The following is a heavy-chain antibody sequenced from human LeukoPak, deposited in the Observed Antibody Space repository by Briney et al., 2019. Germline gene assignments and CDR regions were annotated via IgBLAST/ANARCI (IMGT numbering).Heavy chain of an antibody. CDR1: GFTFDDYA. CDR2: ISWNSGSI. CDR3: AKDRGGSSGYYYTISYYFDY. V-gene: IGHV3-9*01. Sequence: TGGSLRLSCAASGFTFDDYAMPWVRQAPGKGLEWVSGISWNSGSIGYADSVKGRFTISRDNAKNSLYLQMNSLRAEDTALYYCAKDRGGSSGYYYTISYYFDYWGQGTLVTVSS. J-gene: IGHJ4*02. D-gene: IGHD3-22*01.